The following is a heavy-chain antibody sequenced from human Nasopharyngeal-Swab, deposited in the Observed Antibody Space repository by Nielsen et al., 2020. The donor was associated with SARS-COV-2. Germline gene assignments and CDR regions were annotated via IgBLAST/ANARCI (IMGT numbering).Heavy chain of an antibody. J-gene: IGHJ4*01. CDR1: GASISSSNYY. CDR3: ARHSSGGSFDY. D-gene: IGHD3-22*01. V-gene: IGHV4-39*01. CDR2: IYYSGNT. Sequence: SETLSLTCTVSGASISSSNYYWGWIRQPPGKGLEWIGTIYYSGNTYFNPSLKSRVTMSVDTSKHQFSLNLSSVTAADTALYYCARHSSGGSFDYWDHGTLVTVFS.